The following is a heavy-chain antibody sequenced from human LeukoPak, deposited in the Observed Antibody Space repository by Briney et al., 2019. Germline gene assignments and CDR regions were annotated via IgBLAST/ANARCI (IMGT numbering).Heavy chain of an antibody. V-gene: IGHV4-39*01. Sequence: PSETLSLTCTVSGGSISSSSYYWGWIRQPPGEGLEWIGSIYYSGSTYYNPSLKSRVTISVDTSKNQFSLKLSSVTAADTAVYYCARHVGYCSSPSCYRWFDPWGQGTLVTVSS. CDR3: ARHVGYCSSPSCYRWFDP. CDR1: GGSISSSSYY. D-gene: IGHD2-2*02. CDR2: IYYSGST. J-gene: IGHJ5*02.